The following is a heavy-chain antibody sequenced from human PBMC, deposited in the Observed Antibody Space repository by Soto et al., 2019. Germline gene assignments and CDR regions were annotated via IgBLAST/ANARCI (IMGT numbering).Heavy chain of an antibody. V-gene: IGHV4-34*01. D-gene: IGHD3-10*01. CDR1: GASFSGYY. Sequence: SETLSLTCAVYGASFSGYYWSWIRQPPGKGLEWIGEIKHSGSTNYNPSLKSRVTISVDTSKNQFSLKLSSVTAADTAVYYCERGYGRNFDYWGQGTLVTVSS. CDR2: IKHSGST. J-gene: IGHJ4*02. CDR3: ERGYGRNFDY.